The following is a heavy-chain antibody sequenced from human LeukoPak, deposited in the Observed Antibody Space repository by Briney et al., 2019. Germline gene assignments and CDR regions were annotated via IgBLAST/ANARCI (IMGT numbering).Heavy chain of an antibody. CDR1: GYTFTGYY. V-gene: IGHV1-2*02. J-gene: IGHJ4*02. CDR3: ATGVASAFTY. Sequence: ASVKVSCKASGYTFTGYYIHWVRQAPGQGLEWMAFVNPDSGDSYSAPKFQGRVTMTRDTSISTASMELNWLTSDDTAVYYCATGVASAFTYSGQGTLVTVSS. CDR2: VNPDSGDS. D-gene: IGHD3-3*01.